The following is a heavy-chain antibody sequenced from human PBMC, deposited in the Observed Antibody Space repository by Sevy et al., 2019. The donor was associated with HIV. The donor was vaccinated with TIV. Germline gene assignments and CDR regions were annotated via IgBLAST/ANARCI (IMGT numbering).Heavy chain of an antibody. CDR1: DASISSYY. Sequence: SETLSLTCTVSDASISSYYWSWIRQPPGKGLEWIGYIYYRGTTNYNPSLMSRVTMSLDTSRNHFSLKLSSVTAADTAMYYCARDLAARLWVFDYWGQGILVTVSS. CDR2: IYYRGTT. V-gene: IGHV4-59*01. D-gene: IGHD6-6*01. CDR3: ARDLAARLWVFDY. J-gene: IGHJ4*02.